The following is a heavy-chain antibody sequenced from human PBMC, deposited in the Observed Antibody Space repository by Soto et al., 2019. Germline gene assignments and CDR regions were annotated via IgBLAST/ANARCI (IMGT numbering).Heavy chain of an antibody. CDR3: ARLVYDTRLNYMYFDF. V-gene: IGHV4-4*02. CDR2: IFHDGTA. J-gene: IGHJ4*02. CDR1: GVSISSGNW. D-gene: IGHD3-10*01. Sequence: SETLSLTCAVSGVSISSGNWWTCVRQSPQRGLEYIGEIFHDGTANYYPSFERRVAISVDTSKNQFSLKLTSVTAADTAIYFGARLVYDTRLNYMYFDFWGQGTLVTVSS.